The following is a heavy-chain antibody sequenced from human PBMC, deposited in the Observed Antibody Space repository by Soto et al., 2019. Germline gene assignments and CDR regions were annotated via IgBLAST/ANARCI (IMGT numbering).Heavy chain of an antibody. V-gene: IGHV3-13*01. CDR1: GFTFSSYD. Sequence: EVQLVESGGGLVQPGGSLRLSGAASGFTFSSYDMHWVRQATGKGLEWVSAIGTAGDTYYPGSVKGRFTISRENAKNSLYLQMNSLRAEDTAVYYCARALGDGWAFDYWGQGTLVTVSS. CDR3: ARALGDGWAFDY. CDR2: IGTAGDT. D-gene: IGHD6-19*01. J-gene: IGHJ4*02.